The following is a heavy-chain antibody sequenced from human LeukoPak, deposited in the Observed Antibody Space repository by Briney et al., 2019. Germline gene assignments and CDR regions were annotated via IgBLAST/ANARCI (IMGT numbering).Heavy chain of an antibody. Sequence: ASVKVSCKASGYTFTGYYMHWVRQAPGQGLEWMGWINPNSGGTNYAQKFQGRVTMTRDTSISTAYMELSRLRSDDTAVYYCARVQWLAAPFDYWGQGTLVTVSS. D-gene: IGHD6-19*01. CDR1: GYTFTGYY. CDR3: ARVQWLAAPFDY. V-gene: IGHV1-2*02. CDR2: INPNSGGT. J-gene: IGHJ4*02.